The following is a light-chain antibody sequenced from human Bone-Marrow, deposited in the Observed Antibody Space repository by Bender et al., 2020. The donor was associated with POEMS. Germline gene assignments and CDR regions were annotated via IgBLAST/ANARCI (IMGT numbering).Light chain of an antibody. CDR2: NNE. CDR1: SSNMGAGYG. J-gene: IGLJ3*02. CDR3: QSYDISLSGWV. V-gene: IGLV1-40*01. Sequence: QSVLTQPPSVSGAPGQTVTISCTGTSSNMGAGYGVNWYQQLPGTAPKLLIYNNETRPSGVPDRISGSKSGTSASLAITGLQAEDEADYYCQSYDISLSGWVFGGGTKLPAL.